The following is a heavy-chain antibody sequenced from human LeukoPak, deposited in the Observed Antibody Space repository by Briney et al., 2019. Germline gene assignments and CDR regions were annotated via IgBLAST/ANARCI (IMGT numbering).Heavy chain of an antibody. J-gene: IGHJ5*02. Sequence: SETLSLTCTVSGYSISSGYYWSWIRQPPGKGLEWIGEINHSGSTNYNPSLKSRVTISVDTSKNQFSLKLSSVTAADTAVYYCARLRTYYYDSSGYRNWFDPWGQGTLVTVSS. CDR3: ARLRTYYYDSSGYRNWFDP. V-gene: IGHV4-38-2*02. D-gene: IGHD3-22*01. CDR2: INHSGST. CDR1: GYSISSGYY.